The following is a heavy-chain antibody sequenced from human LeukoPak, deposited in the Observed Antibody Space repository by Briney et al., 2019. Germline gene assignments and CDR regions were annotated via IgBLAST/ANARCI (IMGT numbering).Heavy chain of an antibody. CDR3: ARDSGYTDDY. V-gene: IGHV4-59*12. CDR2: NYYSGHT. Sequence: PSETLSLTCTVSGGSIRSYYWSWIRQPPGKGLGWFEYNYYSGHTNYSPALKSRVTISVDTSKNQFSLKLSSVAAADTAVYYCARDSGYTDDYWGQGTLVTVSS. D-gene: IGHD6-13*01. CDR1: GGSIRSYY. J-gene: IGHJ4*02.